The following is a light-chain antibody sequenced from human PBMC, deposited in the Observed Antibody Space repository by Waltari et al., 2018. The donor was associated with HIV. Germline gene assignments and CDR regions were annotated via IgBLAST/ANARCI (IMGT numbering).Light chain of an antibody. Sequence: QVVLTQAPSASASLGTSVNFTCTLSSGHSSYDIAWHQQPPGKGPRYLMKLHSDGSHNRGDRIPCPFSGRSSGAERHLIISSLHSDDEADYYCQTGGSGIVIFGGGTKLTVL. CDR1: SGHSSYD. CDR2: LHSDGSH. J-gene: IGLJ2*01. V-gene: IGLV4-69*01. CDR3: QTGGSGIVI.